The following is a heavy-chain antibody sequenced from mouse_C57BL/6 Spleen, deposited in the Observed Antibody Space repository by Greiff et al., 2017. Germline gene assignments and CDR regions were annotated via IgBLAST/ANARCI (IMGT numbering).Heavy chain of an antibody. CDR3: ARDYYGSLYFGY. J-gene: IGHJ2*01. V-gene: IGHV5-4*01. CDR1: GFTFSSYA. D-gene: IGHD1-1*01. CDR2: ISDGGSYT. Sequence: EVKLVESGGGLVKPGGSLKLSCAASGFTFSSYAMSWVRQTPENRLEWVATISDGGSYTYYPDNVKGRFTISRDNAKNNLYLQMSHLKSEDTAMYYCARDYYGSLYFGYWGQGTTLTVSS.